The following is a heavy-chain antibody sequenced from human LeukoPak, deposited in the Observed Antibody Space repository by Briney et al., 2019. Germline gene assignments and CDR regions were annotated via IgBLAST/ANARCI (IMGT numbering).Heavy chain of an antibody. CDR3: AKVTDSSGYFPSDY. J-gene: IGHJ4*02. V-gene: IGHV3-33*06. Sequence: GGSLRLSCAASGFTFSSYAMHWVRQAPGKGLEWVAVIWYDGSNKYYADSVKGRSTISRDNSKNTLYLQMNSLRTDDTAVYYCAKVTDSSGYFPSDYWGQGTLVTVSS. CDR1: GFTFSSYA. D-gene: IGHD3-22*01. CDR2: IWYDGSNK.